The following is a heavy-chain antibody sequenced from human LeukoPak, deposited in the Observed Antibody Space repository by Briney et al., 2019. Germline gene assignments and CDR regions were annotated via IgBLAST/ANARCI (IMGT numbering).Heavy chain of an antibody. J-gene: IGHJ4*02. CDR3: AKDGYCSSTSCYPNHFDS. CDR1: GFTFSSYA. D-gene: IGHD2-2*03. CDR2: ISSNGGST. V-gene: IGHV3-64*04. Sequence: GGSLRLSCSASGFTFSSYAMHWVRQAPGKGLEYVSAISSNGGSTYYADSVKGRFTISRDNSKNTLDLQMNSLRAEDTAVYYCAKDGYCSSTSCYPNHFDSWGQGTLVIVSS.